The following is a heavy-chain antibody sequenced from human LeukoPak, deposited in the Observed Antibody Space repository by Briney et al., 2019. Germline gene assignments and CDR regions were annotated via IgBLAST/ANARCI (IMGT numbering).Heavy chain of an antibody. CDR1: GGSISSYY. V-gene: IGHV4-59*12. J-gene: IGHJ3*02. CDR3: AKSSGYGLIDI. D-gene: IGHD3-22*01. Sequence: SETLSLTCTVSGGSISSYYWSWIRQPPGKGLEWIGYIYYSGSTNYNPSLKSRVTISLDTSRNQFSLKLNSVTAADTAVYYCAKSSGYGLIDIWGQGTMVTVSS. CDR2: IYYSGST.